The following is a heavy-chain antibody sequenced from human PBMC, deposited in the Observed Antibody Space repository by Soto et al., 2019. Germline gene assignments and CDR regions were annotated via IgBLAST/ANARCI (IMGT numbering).Heavy chain of an antibody. J-gene: IGHJ4*02. CDR3: ARHEEGPTDY. Sequence: PSETLSLTCTVSGGSISSSSYYWDWIRQPPGKGLEWIGSIYYSGSTYYNPSLKSRVTISVDTSKNQFSLKLTSVTAADTAVYYCARHEEGPTDYWGQGTLVTVSS. CDR2: IYYSGST. CDR1: GGSISSSSYY. V-gene: IGHV4-39*01.